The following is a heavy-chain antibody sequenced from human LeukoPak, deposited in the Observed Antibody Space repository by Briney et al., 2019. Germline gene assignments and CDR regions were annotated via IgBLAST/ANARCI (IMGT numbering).Heavy chain of an antibody. D-gene: IGHD3-3*01. J-gene: IGHJ5*02. CDR3: ARIYYDSWSGYSWFDP. Sequence: GGSLRLSCAASGFTFSLYAMTWVRQAPGKGLEWLASIKHDGSENYLVDSVKGRFTISRDNAQSSLFLQMNSLRVDDTAVYHCARIYYDSWSGYSWFDPWGQGILVTVSS. CDR1: GFTFSLYA. CDR2: IKHDGSEN. V-gene: IGHV3-7*01.